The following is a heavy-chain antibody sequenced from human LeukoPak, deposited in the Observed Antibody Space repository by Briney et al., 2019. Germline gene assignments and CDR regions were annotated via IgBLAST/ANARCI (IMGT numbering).Heavy chain of an antibody. CDR3: ATLSYDYYVSSGLQIN. CDR2: IYSGGST. J-gene: IGHJ4*02. V-gene: IGHV3-66*01. CDR1: GFTVSSNY. Sequence: GGSLRLSCAASGFTVSSNYMSWVRQAPGKGLEWVSVIYSGGSTYYADSVKGRFTISRDNSKNTLYLQMNSLRDEDSAVYYCATLSYDYYVSSGLQINWGQGTLVTVSS. D-gene: IGHD3-22*01.